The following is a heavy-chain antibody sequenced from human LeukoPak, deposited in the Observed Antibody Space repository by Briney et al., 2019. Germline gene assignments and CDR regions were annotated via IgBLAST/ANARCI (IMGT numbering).Heavy chain of an antibody. Sequence: GGSLRLSGAASGFNFRGDAMHRVRQAPGKGLEWVAVISYDGSNKYYADSVKGRFTISRDNSKNTLYLQMTSLRAEDRAVYDCPSASMVASYHYLVSHWGKGTTVTVSS. V-gene: IGHV3-30*04. CDR2: ISYDGSNK. J-gene: IGHJ6*04. CDR3: PSASMVASYHYLVSH. D-gene: IGHD3-10*01. CDR1: GFNFRGDA.